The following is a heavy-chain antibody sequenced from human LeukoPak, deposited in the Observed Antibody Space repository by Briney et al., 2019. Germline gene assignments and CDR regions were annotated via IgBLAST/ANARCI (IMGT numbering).Heavy chain of an antibody. D-gene: IGHD3-10*01. J-gene: IGHJ4*02. CDR3: ARDGVDYYGSGSYSDY. V-gene: IGHV3-30-3*01. CDR1: EFTFSSYA. Sequence: GGSLRLSCAASEFTFSSYAMPWVPQAPGKGLEWVPVISYDGSNKYYADSVKGRFPISRDNSKITRYLQMNSLRAEDTGVYYCARDGVDYYGSGSYSDYWGQGTLVTVSS. CDR2: ISYDGSNK.